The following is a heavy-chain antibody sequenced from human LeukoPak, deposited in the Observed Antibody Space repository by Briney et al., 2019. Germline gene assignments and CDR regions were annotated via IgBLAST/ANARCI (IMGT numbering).Heavy chain of an antibody. Sequence: PGGSLRLSCVASGFSFSSYSTNWVRQAPGKGLEWVAVIWYDGSNKYYADSVKGRFTISRDNSKNTLYLQMNSLRAEDTAVYYCARDSTGAHDYWGQGTLVTVPS. CDR1: GFSFSSYS. V-gene: IGHV3-33*08. J-gene: IGHJ4*02. D-gene: IGHD1-26*01. CDR2: IWYDGSNK. CDR3: ARDSTGAHDY.